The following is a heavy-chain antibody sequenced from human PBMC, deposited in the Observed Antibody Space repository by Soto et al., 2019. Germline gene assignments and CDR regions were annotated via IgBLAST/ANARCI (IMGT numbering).Heavy chain of an antibody. CDR1: GYSFTSYW. D-gene: IGHD3-3*01. CDR2: IDPSDSYT. J-gene: IGHJ3*02. CDR3: ARRITIFGLASDAFEI. V-gene: IGHV5-10-1*01. Sequence: HGQSPKISCKGSGYSFTSYWISWVRQMPGKGLEWLGRIDPSDSYTNYSPSFQGHVTISADKSISTAYLQWSSLKASDTAMYYFARRITIFGLASDAFEIWGQGTMFIVS.